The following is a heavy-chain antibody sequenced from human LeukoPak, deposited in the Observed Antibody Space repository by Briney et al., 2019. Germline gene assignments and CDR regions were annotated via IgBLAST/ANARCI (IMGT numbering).Heavy chain of an antibody. CDR3: ARDNTNSYGYYYGMDV. CDR2: IYTSGST. V-gene: IGHV4-4*07. D-gene: IGHD5-18*01. CDR1: GGSISSYY. J-gene: IGHJ6*02. Sequence: SSETLSLTCTVSGGSISSYYWSWIWQPAGKGLEWIGRIYTSGSTNYNPSLKSRVTMSVDTSKNQFSLKLSSVTAADTAVYYCARDNTNSYGYYYGMDVWGQGTTVTVSS.